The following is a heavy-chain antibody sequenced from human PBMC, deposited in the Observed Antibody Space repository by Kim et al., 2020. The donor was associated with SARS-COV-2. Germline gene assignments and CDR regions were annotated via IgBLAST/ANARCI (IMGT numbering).Heavy chain of an antibody. CDR1: GASISSSSSSYFY. D-gene: IGHD2-8*01. Sequence: SETLSLTCAVSGASISSSSSSYFYWAWIRQTPGKWLEWIARINSTGGTYYGPSLKSRATISADTSKNQFSLKMYFVTAADTGLYYCARQHTNGWTLYWGQGNPVPVSS. V-gene: IGHV4-39*01. J-gene: IGHJ1*01. CDR2: INSTGGT. CDR3: ARQHTNGWTLY.